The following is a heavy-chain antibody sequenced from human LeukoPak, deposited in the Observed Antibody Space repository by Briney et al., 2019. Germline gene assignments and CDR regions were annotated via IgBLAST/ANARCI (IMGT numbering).Heavy chain of an antibody. J-gene: IGHJ4*02. V-gene: IGHV3-48*04. CDR2: ISSTGSTI. CDR1: GFTFSSYS. CDR3: ARDYDHSGHIANDY. Sequence: GGSLRLSCAASGFTFSSYSMNWVRQAPGKGLQWVSYISSTGSTIYYADSVKGRFSISRDNAKNSLYLQMNSLRAEDTALYYCARDYDHSGHIANDYWGQGTLVTVSS. D-gene: IGHD3-22*01.